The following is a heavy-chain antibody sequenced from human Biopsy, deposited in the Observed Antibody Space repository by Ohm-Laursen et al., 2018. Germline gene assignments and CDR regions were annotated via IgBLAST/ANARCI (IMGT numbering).Heavy chain of an antibody. Sequence: SETLSLTCTFSGDSISSYYWSWIRQPPGKGLQWIGYVYYTGSTDCNPSLQSRVTISVDTSKNHFSLRLRSVTPADPAIYYCARDRGYYSDRTVPGYFDLWGRGTLVTVSS. CDR3: ARDRGYYSDRTVPGYFDL. J-gene: IGHJ2*01. CDR2: VYYTGST. V-gene: IGHV4-59*01. D-gene: IGHD3-22*01. CDR1: GDSISSYY.